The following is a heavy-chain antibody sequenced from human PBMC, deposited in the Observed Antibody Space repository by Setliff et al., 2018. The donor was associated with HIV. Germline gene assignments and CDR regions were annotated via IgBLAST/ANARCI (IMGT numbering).Heavy chain of an antibody. CDR3: ARDKQQVARDDAFDI. V-gene: IGHV3-48*04. CDR1: GFTFSDYW. CDR2: ISFSSSVI. Sequence: GGSLRLSCKVSGFTFSDYWMSWVRQAPGKGLEWISYISFSSSVIYYADSVKGRFTISRDNAKNSLFLQMNNLGAEDTAVYYCARDKQQVARDDAFDIWGQGTLVTVS. J-gene: IGHJ3*02. D-gene: IGHD6-13*01.